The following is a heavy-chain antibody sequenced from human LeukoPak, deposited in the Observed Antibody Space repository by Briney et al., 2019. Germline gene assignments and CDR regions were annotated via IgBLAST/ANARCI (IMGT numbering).Heavy chain of an antibody. D-gene: IGHD3-22*01. Sequence: SETLSLTCTVSCGSISRGDYYWSWIRQPPGKGLEWIGYIYYSGSTYYNPSLKSLVTISVVTSKNQFSLKLRSVTAADTAVYYCARELISYGTYYYDSSGLNYWGQGSLVTVSS. J-gene: IGHJ4*02. CDR1: CGSISRGDYY. V-gene: IGHV4-30-4*08. CDR3: ARELISYGTYYYDSSGLNY. CDR2: IYYSGST.